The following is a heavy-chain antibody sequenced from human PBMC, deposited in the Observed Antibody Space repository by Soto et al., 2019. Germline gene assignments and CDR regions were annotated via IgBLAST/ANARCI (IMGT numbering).Heavy chain of an antibody. D-gene: IGHD3-3*02. CDR2: IVVGSGNT. CDR1: GFTFTSSA. CDR3: AADPDVRIEPP. Sequence: QMQLVQSGPEVKKPGTSVKVSCKASGFTFTSSAVQWVRQARGQRLEWIGWIVVGSGNTNYAQKFQERVTITRDMSTSTAYMELSSLRSEDTAVYYCAADPDVRIEPPWGQGTLVTVSS. V-gene: IGHV1-58*01. J-gene: IGHJ5*02.